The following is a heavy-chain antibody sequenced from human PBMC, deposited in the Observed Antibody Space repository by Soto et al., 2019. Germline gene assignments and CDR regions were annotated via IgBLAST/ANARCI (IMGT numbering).Heavy chain of an antibody. J-gene: IGHJ4*02. V-gene: IGHV1-8*01. D-gene: IGHD1-7*01. CDR3: ARGLELGLHVSTLEGPDVDS. Sequence: QVQLVQSGAEVKKPGASVKVSCKASGYTFTSYDINWVRQATGQGLEWMGWMNPNSGNTGYAQKFQGRVTMTRITSIRTSYMEQSSLRSAATAVYSCARGLELGLHVSTLEGPDVDSWGQGTPVTVSS. CDR2: MNPNSGNT. CDR1: GYTFTSYD.